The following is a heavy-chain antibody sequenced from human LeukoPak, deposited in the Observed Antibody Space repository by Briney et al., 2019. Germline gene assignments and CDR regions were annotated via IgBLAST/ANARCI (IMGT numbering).Heavy chain of an antibody. CDR2: IYTSGST. Sequence: SETLSLTCTVSGGSISSYYWSWIRQPAGKGLERIGRIYTSGSTNYNPSLRSRVTMSVDTSKNQFSLKLSSVTAADTAVYYCARGPLIVVVPAASGPYNWFDPWGQGTLVTVSS. V-gene: IGHV4-4*07. CDR1: GGSISSYY. D-gene: IGHD2-2*01. J-gene: IGHJ5*02. CDR3: ARGPLIVVVPAASGPYNWFDP.